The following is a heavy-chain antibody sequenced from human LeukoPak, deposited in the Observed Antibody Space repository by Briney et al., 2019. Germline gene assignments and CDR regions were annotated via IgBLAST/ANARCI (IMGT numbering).Heavy chain of an antibody. D-gene: IGHD2-2*02. CDR1: FPVTNGFH. V-gene: IGHV4-38-2*02. CDR2: VHHTGTT. CDR3: AKGIPFDF. Sequence: SDTLSLTCSVSFPVTNGFHWAWIRQPRGKALEFMGYVHHTGTTYYNPSLNSRVTISVDTSKYQFSLRLTSVTAADTAVYFCAKGIPFDFWGQGRLVTVSS. J-gene: IGHJ4*02.